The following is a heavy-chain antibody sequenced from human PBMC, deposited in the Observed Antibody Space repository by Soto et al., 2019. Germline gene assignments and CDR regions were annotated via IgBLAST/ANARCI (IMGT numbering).Heavy chain of an antibody. Sequence: GGSLRLSCAASGFTFSSYSMNWVRQAPGKGLEWVSSISSSSSYIYYADSVKGRFTISRDNAKNSLYLQMNSLRAEDTAVYYCAREGTEWAVNHKYYYYYGYELWGPGTTVTVSS. CDR1: GFTFSSYS. D-gene: IGHD4-4*01. CDR2: ISSSSSYI. CDR3: AREGTEWAVNHKYYYYYGYEL. J-gene: IGHJ6*02. V-gene: IGHV3-21*01.